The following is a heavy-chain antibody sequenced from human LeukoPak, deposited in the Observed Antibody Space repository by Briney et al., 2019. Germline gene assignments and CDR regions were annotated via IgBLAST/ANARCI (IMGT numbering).Heavy chain of an antibody. CDR3: ARDGAFYASRRWYFDL. CDR1: VGSFTSSNW. J-gene: IGHJ2*01. Sequence: SETLSLTCAVSVGSFTSSNWWSWVRQPPGKGLEWIGEIYHSGITNYSPSLKRRVPISVDKSKNQFSLKLSSVTAADTAVYYCARDGAFYASRRWYFDLWGRGTLVTVSS. CDR2: IYHSGIT. D-gene: IGHD3-22*01. V-gene: IGHV4-4*02.